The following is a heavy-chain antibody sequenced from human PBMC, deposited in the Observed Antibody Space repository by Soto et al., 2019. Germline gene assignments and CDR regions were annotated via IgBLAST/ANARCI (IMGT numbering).Heavy chain of an antibody. CDR3: ARGDCVGGTCYSLAGSFYYYMDV. CDR1: GFTFSNYW. D-gene: IGHD2-15*01. Sequence: EVKLVESGGGLVQPGGSLRLSCAASGFTFSNYWMYWVRQAPGKGLVWVSRINSDGSVSSYADSVKGRLTLSRDNVKNTLYLQMNSLRAEDTAVYYCARGDCVGGTCYSLAGSFYYYMDVWGKGTTVTVFS. J-gene: IGHJ6*03. V-gene: IGHV3-74*01. CDR2: INSDGSVS.